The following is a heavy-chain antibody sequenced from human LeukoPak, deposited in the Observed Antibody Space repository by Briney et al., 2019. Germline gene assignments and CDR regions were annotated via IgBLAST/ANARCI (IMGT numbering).Heavy chain of an antibody. V-gene: IGHV1-8*01. CDR3: SRGHYYYGSGSSPHFDY. Sequence: AVKVSCKASGYTFTSYDINWVRQATGQGLEWMGWMNPNSGNTGYPQKFQGRVTMTRNTSIITAYIDLSSLRSEDTAVYYFSRGHYYYGSGSSPHFDYWGQGNLVTVSS. CDR2: MNPNSGNT. CDR1: GYTFTSYD. J-gene: IGHJ4*02. D-gene: IGHD3-10*01.